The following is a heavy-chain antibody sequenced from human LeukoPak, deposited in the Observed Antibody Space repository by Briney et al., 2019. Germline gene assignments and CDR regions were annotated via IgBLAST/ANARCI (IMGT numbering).Heavy chain of an antibody. Sequence: GGSLPLSCAASGFTVSTYFMNWVRQAPGKGLEWVSVIYAGGKTYYADSVKGRTTISRDNSNTTLYLQMNSLRVEDTAVYYCARAPAGTAPMDVWGQGTTGTVSS. J-gene: IGHJ6*02. V-gene: IGHV3-66*01. CDR2: IYAGGKT. D-gene: IGHD1-1*01. CDR1: GFTVSTYF. CDR3: ARAPAGTAPMDV.